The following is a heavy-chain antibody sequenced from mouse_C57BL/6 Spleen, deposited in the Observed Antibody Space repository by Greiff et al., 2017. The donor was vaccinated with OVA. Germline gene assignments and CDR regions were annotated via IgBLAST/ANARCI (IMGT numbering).Heavy chain of an antibody. CDR3: AKTHYYGSSDAMDY. J-gene: IGHJ4*01. V-gene: IGHV2-4*01. Sequence: QVHVKQSGPGLVQPSQSLSITCTVSGFSLTSYGVHWVRQPPGKGLEWLGVIWSGGSTDYNAAFISRLSISKDNSKSQVFFKMNSLQADDTAIYYCAKTHYYGSSDAMDYWGQGTSVTVSS. D-gene: IGHD1-1*01. CDR1: GFSLTSYG. CDR2: IWSGGST.